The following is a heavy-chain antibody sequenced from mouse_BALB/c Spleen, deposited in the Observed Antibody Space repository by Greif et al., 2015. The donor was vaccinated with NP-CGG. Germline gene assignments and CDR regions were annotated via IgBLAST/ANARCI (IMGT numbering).Heavy chain of an antibody. D-gene: IGHD2-10*01. V-gene: IGHV1-4*01. CDR1: GYTFTSYT. Sequence: QVQLQQSGAELARPGASVKMSCKASGYTFTSYTMHWVKQRPGQGLEWIGYINPSSGYTNYNQKFKDKATLTADKSSSTAYMQLSSLTSEDSAVHYCASSYYGNYDPYYYAMDYWGQGTSVTVSS. J-gene: IGHJ4*01. CDR2: INPSSGYT. CDR3: ASSYYGNYDPYYYAMDY.